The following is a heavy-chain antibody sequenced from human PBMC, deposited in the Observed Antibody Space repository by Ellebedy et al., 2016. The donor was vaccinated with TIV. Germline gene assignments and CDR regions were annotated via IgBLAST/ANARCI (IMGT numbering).Heavy chain of an antibody. Sequence: MPSETLSLTCAVSGGSLSGYYWSWIRQLPGKGLEWIGEINHSGSTNYNSSLKSRVTISLDTSKNQFSLKLSSVTAADTAVYYCSRGVTDQNWGQGILVTVSS. CDR2: INHSGST. CDR1: GGSLSGYY. CDR3: SRGVTDQN. D-gene: IGHD2-21*02. V-gene: IGHV4-34*01. J-gene: IGHJ4*02.